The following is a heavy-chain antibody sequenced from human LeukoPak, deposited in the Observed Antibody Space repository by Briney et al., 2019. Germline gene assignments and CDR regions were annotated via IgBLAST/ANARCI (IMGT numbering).Heavy chain of an antibody. CDR2: INPNSGGT. CDR3: ARGEVYSSGWYMETVDY. D-gene: IGHD6-19*01. Sequence: ASVKVSCKASGYTFTGYYMHWVRQVPGQGLEWMGWINPNSGGTNYAQKFQGRVTMTRNTSISTAYMELSSLRSEDTAVYYCARGEVYSSGWYMETVDYWGQGTLVTVSS. CDR1: GYTFTGYY. J-gene: IGHJ4*02. V-gene: IGHV1-2*02.